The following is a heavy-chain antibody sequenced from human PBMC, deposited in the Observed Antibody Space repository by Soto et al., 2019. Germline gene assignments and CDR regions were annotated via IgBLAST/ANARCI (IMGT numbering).Heavy chain of an antibody. D-gene: IGHD5-18*01. CDR2: IYPGDSDT. CDR1: GYSFTSYW. Sequence: GGSLRLSCKGSGYSFTSYWIGWVRQMPGKGLEWMGIIYPGDSDTRYSPSFQGQVTISADKSISTAYLQWSSLKASDTAMYYCARRVLLNGYRSQVDAFDIWGQGTMVTVSS. CDR3: ARRVLLNGYRSQVDAFDI. V-gene: IGHV5-51*01. J-gene: IGHJ3*02.